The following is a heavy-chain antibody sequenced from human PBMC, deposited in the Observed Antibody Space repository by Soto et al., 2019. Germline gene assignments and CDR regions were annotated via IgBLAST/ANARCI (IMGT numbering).Heavy chain of an antibody. D-gene: IGHD3-22*01. V-gene: IGHV4-59*01. CDR2: IFHSGTT. J-gene: IGHJ3*01. CDR3: AKAVKYYDSTGYDAFAV. CDR1: GASISSSY. Sequence: SETLSLTCTVSGASISSSYWSCIRQSPGKGLEWIGYIFHSGTTNYNPSLKSRVTISVDTSNNQFSLTLTSVTAADTAVYYCAKAVKYYDSTGYDAFAVWGQGIRVTV.